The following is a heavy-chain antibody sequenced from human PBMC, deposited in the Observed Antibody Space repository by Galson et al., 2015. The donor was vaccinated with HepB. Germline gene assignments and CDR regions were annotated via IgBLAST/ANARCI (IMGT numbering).Heavy chain of an antibody. V-gene: IGHV1-3*01. D-gene: IGHD6-6*01. CDR3: ARDLGYSSSPAPGY. Sequence: SVKVSCKASGYTFTSYAMHWVCQAPGQRLEWMGWINAGNGNTKYSQKFQGRVTITRDTSASTAYMELSSLRSEDTAVYYCARDLGYSSSPAPGYWGQGTLVTVSS. CDR1: GYTFTSYA. J-gene: IGHJ4*02. CDR2: INAGNGNT.